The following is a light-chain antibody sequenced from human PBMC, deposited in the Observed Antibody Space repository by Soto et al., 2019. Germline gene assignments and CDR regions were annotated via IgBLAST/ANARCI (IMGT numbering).Light chain of an antibody. CDR3: QSYGTSMSGIYV. Sequence: QSVLTQPPSVSGAPGQRVTISCTGTSSNIGAGQDVHWYRQLPGAAPKFLISDSNNRASGVPDRFSVSKSGASASLAITGLRAEDEGDYFVQSYGTSMSGIYVFGNATNVT. CDR1: SSNIGAGQD. J-gene: IGLJ1*01. V-gene: IGLV1-40*01. CDR2: DSN.